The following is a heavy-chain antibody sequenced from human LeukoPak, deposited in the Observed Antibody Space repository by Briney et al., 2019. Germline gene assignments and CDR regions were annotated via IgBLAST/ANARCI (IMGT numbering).Heavy chain of an antibody. CDR2: IYIGGST. CDR3: ARVYDFWSGYYFDS. J-gene: IGHJ4*02. Sequence: RGSLRLSCAVSGFAVNTNYMTWVRQTPGKGLEWVSDIYIGGSTYYADSVMGRFTISRDNSKITLYLQMNSLRAEETAVYFCARVYDFWSGYYFDSWGQGTLVTVSS. V-gene: IGHV3-53*01. CDR1: GFAVNTNY. D-gene: IGHD3-3*01.